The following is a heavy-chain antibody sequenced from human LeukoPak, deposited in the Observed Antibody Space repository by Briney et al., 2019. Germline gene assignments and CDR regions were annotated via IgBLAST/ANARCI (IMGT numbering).Heavy chain of an antibody. Sequence: GGSLRLSCAASGFTFYTYSMNWVRQAPGKGLVRVSRINSDGTITSYADSVKGRFTISRDNAKNTLYLQMNSLRAEDTAVYYCARGAYPGAFDIWGQGTMVTVSS. D-gene: IGHD2-21*01. CDR2: INSDGTIT. CDR1: GFTFYTYS. V-gene: IGHV3-74*01. J-gene: IGHJ3*02. CDR3: ARGAYPGAFDI.